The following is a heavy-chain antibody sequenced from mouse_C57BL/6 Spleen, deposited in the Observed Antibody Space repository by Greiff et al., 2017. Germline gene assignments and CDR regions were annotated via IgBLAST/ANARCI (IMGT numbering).Heavy chain of an antibody. CDR2: ISYSGST. J-gene: IGHJ3*01. V-gene: IGHV3-1*01. CDR3: ARGGDDYDEAWFAY. Sequence: EVKLQESGPGMVKPSQSLSLTCTVTGYSITSGYDWHWIRHFPGNKLEWMGYISYSGSTNSNPSLKSRISITHDTSKNHFFLKLNSVTTEDTATYYCARGGDDYDEAWFAYWGQGTLVTVSA. D-gene: IGHD2-4*01. CDR1: GYSITSGYD.